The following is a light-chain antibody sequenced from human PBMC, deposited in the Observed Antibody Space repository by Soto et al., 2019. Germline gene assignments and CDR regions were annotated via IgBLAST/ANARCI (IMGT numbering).Light chain of an antibody. CDR2: GAS. Sequence: EIVMTQSPATLSVSPGERATLSCRASQSVSSNLAWYQQKPGQAPRLLIYGASTRATGIPARFSGSGSGTEFTLTISSLQSEDFAIYYCQQYNNWQTFGQGTNVEIK. CDR1: QSVSSN. J-gene: IGKJ1*01. CDR3: QQYNNWQT. V-gene: IGKV3-15*01.